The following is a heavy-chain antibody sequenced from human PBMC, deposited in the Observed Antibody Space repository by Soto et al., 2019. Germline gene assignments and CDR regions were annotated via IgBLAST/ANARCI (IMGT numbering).Heavy chain of an antibody. J-gene: IGHJ4*02. D-gene: IGHD1-1*01. CDR2: TSSNEDTK. CDR3: AREVVTTQWYFDN. V-gene: IGHV3-30-3*01. Sequence: QVQLMESGGGVVQPGGSLRLSYATSGFTFSSYSMHWFRQTPGKGLEWVAVTSSNEDTKYYADSVKGRFTISRDNSKNTLYLQMNSLRPDDTGVYYCAREVVTTQWYFDNWGLGILVTVSS. CDR1: GFTFSSYS.